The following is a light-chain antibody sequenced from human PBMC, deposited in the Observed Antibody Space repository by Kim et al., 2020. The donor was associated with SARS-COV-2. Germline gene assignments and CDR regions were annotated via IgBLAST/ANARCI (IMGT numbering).Light chain of an antibody. V-gene: IGLV2-14*03. J-gene: IGLJ2*01. CDR3: SSYTTISLI. CDR1: SSDPADYKY. CDR2: DVS. Sequence: HSITISTTETSSDPADYKYVSCYQQPPAQAPKLMIYDVSIRASGVSNRVSGYKSGNTASLTISGLQAEDEAHYYCSSYTTISLIFGGGTQLTVL.